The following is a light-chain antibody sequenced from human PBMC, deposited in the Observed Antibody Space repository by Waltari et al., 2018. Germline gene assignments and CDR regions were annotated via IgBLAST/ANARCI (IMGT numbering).Light chain of an antibody. CDR1: QSVSGSY. CDR2: GAS. Sequence: EIVLTQSPGTLSLSPGERATPSCRASQSVSGSYLAWYQHISGQAPRLLIYGASTRATGIPDRFSGGGSGTDFTLTISRLEPEDFAVYYCQQFLTSRTFGQGTRVEIK. J-gene: IGKJ1*01. CDR3: QQFLTSRT. V-gene: IGKV3-20*01.